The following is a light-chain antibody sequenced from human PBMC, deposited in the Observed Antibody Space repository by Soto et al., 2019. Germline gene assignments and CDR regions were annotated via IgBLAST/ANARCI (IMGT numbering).Light chain of an antibody. Sequence: DIQMTQSPSSLSASVGDRVTITCRASHGISNYLAWYQQQPGKVPKLLIYVASTLQSGVPSRFSGSGSVTDFTLTISSLQPEDVATSYCQKYNSAPWTFGQGTIVEIK. V-gene: IGKV1-27*01. J-gene: IGKJ1*01. CDR3: QKYNSAPWT. CDR1: HGISNY. CDR2: VAS.